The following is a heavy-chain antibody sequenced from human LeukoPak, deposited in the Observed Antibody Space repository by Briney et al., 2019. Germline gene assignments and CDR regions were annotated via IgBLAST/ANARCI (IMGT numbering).Heavy chain of an antibody. J-gene: IGHJ4*02. Sequence: GGSLRLSCAASGFTFNSYAMSWVRQAPGKGLEWVSAITDTGGDTYHADSVKGRFTISRDNTKSTLYLQMNSLRAEDTATYYCAKGSSSSRPYYFDHWAPGTLVTVSS. CDR2: ITDTGGDT. CDR3: AKGSSSSRPYYFDH. V-gene: IGHV3-23*01. CDR1: GFTFNSYA. D-gene: IGHD6-6*01.